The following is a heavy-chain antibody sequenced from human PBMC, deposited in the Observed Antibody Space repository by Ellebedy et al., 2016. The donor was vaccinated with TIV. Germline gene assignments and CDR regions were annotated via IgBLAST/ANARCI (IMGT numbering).Heavy chain of an antibody. CDR1: GITFSQYW. V-gene: IGHV3-7*03. CDR3: AGGTGWIFEL. J-gene: IGHJ2*01. CDR2: IIQDGTVP. Sequence: GESLKISCAASGITFSQYWMNWVRQAPGKGLEWLANIIQDGTVPDYLDSLKGRFSISRDKAKNLLFLQMHSLRDDDTAMYYSAGGTGWIFELWGRGTLVTVSS. D-gene: IGHD6-19*01.